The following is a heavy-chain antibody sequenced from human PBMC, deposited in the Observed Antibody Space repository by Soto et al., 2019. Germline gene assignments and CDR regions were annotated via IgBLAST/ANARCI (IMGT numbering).Heavy chain of an antibody. Sequence: SLRLSCAASGFTVSSNYMSWVRQAPGKGLEWVSVIYSGGSTYYADSVKGRFTISRDNSKNTLYLQMNSLRAEDTAAYYCARDELWFGEYIRYYYYYGMDVWGQGTTVTVSS. D-gene: IGHD3-10*01. V-gene: IGHV3-66*01. CDR2: IYSGGST. CDR3: ARDELWFGEYIRYYYYYGMDV. CDR1: GFTVSSNY. J-gene: IGHJ6*02.